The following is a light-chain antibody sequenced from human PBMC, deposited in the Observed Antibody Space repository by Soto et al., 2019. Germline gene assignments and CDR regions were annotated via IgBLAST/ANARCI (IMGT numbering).Light chain of an antibody. J-gene: IGLJ1*01. V-gene: IGLV1-40*01. Sequence: QPVLTQLPSVSGAPGQRVTISCTGSSSSIGAGYDVHWYQQLPGTAPKLLIYGNSNRPSGVPDRISGSKSGTSASLAITGLQAEDEADYYCQSYDNSLSGYVFGTGTKLTVL. CDR3: QSYDNSLSGYV. CDR2: GNS. CDR1: SSSIGAGYD.